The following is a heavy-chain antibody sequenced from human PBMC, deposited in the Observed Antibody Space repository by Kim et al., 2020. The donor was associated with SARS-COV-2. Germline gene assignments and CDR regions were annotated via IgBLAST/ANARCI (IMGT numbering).Heavy chain of an antibody. J-gene: IGHJ3*02. V-gene: IGHV3-48*03. CDR2: INWGGGSK. CDR3: AREVATNPDAFDI. Sequence: GGSLRLSCAVSGFTLGSYEMHWVRQAPGKGLEWVSYINWGGGSKYYADSVKGRFTISRDNAKNSLYLQMNSLRAEDTAVYYCAREVATNPDAFDIWGQGTLVTVSS. D-gene: IGHD5-12*01. CDR1: GFTLGSYE.